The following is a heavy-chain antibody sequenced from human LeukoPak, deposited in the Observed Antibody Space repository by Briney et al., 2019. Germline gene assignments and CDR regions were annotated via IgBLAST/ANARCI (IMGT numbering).Heavy chain of an antibody. J-gene: IGHJ4*02. CDR2: INAGNGNT. CDR3: ARAMSSGSPTYYFDY. V-gene: IGHV1-3*01. CDR1: GYTFTSYG. D-gene: IGHD3-22*01. Sequence: ASVKVSCKASGYTFTSYGISWVRQAPGQRLEWMGWINAGNGNTKYSQKFQGRVTITRDTSASTAYMELSSLRSEDTAVYYCARAMSSGSPTYYFDYWGQGTLVTVSS.